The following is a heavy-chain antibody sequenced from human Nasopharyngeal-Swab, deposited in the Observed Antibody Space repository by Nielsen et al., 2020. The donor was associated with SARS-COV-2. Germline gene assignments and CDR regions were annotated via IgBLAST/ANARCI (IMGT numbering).Heavy chain of an antibody. CDR3: ARGLSGIVPAPILGLGPYYYYYYMDV. V-gene: IGHV4-34*01. J-gene: IGHJ6*03. CDR2: INHSGST. Sequence: RQAPGKGPEWVAEINHSGSTNYNPSLKSRVTLSVDTSMNQVSLEVSSVTAADTAVYYCARGLSGIVPAPILGLGPYYYYYYMDVWGKGTTVTVSS. D-gene: IGHD2-2*01.